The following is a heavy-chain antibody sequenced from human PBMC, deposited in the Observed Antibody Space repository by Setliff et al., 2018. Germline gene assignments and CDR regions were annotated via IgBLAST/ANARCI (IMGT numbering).Heavy chain of an antibody. CDR1: GFTFSSYT. Sequence: LSCAASGFTFSSYTMSWVRQAPGKGLEWVSAISGSGGNTYNADSVKGRFTISRDNSNNTLYLQMNSLRADDTSTYYCAKDDQIRGHNLDYWGQGTLVTVSS. D-gene: IGHD3-10*01. CDR2: ISGSGGNT. V-gene: IGHV3-23*01. CDR3: AKDDQIRGHNLDY. J-gene: IGHJ4*02.